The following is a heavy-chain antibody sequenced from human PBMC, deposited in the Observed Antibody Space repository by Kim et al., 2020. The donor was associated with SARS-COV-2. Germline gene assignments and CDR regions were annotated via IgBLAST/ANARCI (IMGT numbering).Heavy chain of an antibody. CDR3: ASEGYSDSTCYY. J-gene: IGHJ4*02. V-gene: IGHV3-21*01. Sequence: GGSLRLSCAASGFAFSSFNMNWVRQAPGKGLEWVSSITTSSYRFYAHSVKGRFTISRDNAQNSLYLQMNSLRAEDTAIYYCASEGYSDSTCYYWGQGALVTV. CDR2: ITTSSYR. D-gene: IGHD2-15*01. CDR1: GFAFSSFN.